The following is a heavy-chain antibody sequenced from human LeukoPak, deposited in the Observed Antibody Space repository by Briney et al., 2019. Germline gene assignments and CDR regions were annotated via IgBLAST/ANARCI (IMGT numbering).Heavy chain of an antibody. CDR2: FDPEDGET. CDR1: GYTLTELS. Sequence: ASVKVSCKVSGYTLTELSMHWVRQAPGKGLEWMGGFDPEDGETIYAQKFQGRVTITADESTSTAYMELSSLRSEDTAVYYCARDKAVTTERTQYFHHWGQGTLVTVSS. CDR3: ARDKAVTTERTQYFHH. J-gene: IGHJ1*01. D-gene: IGHD4-11*01. V-gene: IGHV1-24*01.